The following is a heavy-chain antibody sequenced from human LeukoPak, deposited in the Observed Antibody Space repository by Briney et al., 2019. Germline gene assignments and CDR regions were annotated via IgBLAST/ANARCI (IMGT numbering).Heavy chain of an antibody. CDR3: ARPTVTLFDY. CDR2: IYHSGST. D-gene: IGHD4-17*01. Sequence: SETLSLTCAVSGYSISSGYYWGWIRQPPGKGLEWIGSIYHSGSTYYNPSLKSRVTISVDTSKNQFSLKLSSVTAADTAVYYCARPTVTLFDYWGQGTLVTVSS. CDR1: GYSISSGYY. V-gene: IGHV4-38-2*01. J-gene: IGHJ4*02.